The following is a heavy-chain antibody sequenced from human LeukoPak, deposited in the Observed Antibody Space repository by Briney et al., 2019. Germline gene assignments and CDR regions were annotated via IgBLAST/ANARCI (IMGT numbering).Heavy chain of an antibody. Sequence: PGGSLRLSCAASGFTFSSYGIHWVRQAPGKGLEWVSAISGSGGNTYYADSVKGRFTISRDNSKNTLYLQMNSLRAEDTAVYYCATLWFGGTASDYWGQGTLVTVSS. CDR1: GFTFSSYG. D-gene: IGHD3-10*01. CDR3: ATLWFGGTASDY. J-gene: IGHJ4*02. V-gene: IGHV3-23*01. CDR2: ISGSGGNT.